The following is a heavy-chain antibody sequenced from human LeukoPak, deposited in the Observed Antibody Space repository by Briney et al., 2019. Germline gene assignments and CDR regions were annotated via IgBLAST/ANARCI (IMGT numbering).Heavy chain of an antibody. J-gene: IGHJ5*02. CDR1: GFTFSAYA. V-gene: IGHV3-23*01. D-gene: IGHD3-22*01. CDR2: ISGSGGIT. Sequence: PGGSLRLSCAASGFTFSAYAISWVRQAQGRGLEWVSAISGSGGITYYADSVKGRLTISRGNSKNTLYLQMNSLRAEDTAVYYCAKHDPRRVVITNWFDPWGQGTLVTVSS. CDR3: AKHDPRRVVITNWFDP.